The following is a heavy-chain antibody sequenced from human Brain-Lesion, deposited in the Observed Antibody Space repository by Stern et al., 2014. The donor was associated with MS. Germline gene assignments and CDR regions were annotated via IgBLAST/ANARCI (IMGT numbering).Heavy chain of an antibody. CDR3: AGEEDIRYCSGGSCTGNWFDP. D-gene: IGHD2-15*01. CDR2: IYYSGNP. J-gene: IGHJ5*02. V-gene: IGHV4-39*01. Sequence: QVQLVQSGPGLVKPSETLSLTCTVAGGSVRSTSYAWAWIRQPPGKGLEWIGTIYYSGNPYYSPSLKSRLTISLYTSENQFSHQRRFVTAADTAVYYCAGEEDIRYCSGGSCTGNWFDPWGQGTLVTVSS. CDR1: GGSVRSTSYA.